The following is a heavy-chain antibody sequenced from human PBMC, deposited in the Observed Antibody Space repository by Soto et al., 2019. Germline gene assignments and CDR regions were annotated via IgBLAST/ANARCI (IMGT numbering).Heavy chain of an antibody. CDR2: IIPKFGTT. CDR1: GGTFSTYP. Sequence: QVQLVQSGAEVKKPGSSVKVSCKVSGGTFSTYPINWVRQAPGQGLELMGGIIPKFGTTNYAQKFRGTVTITADESTSTAYMELNNLRFEDTAVYYCARGASISTGWYIWFGPWGQGTLVTVSS. V-gene: IGHV1-69*01. J-gene: IGHJ5*02. D-gene: IGHD6-19*01. CDR3: ARGASISTGWYIWFGP.